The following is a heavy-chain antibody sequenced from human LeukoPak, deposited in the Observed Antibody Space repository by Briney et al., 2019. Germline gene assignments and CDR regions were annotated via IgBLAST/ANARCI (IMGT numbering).Heavy chain of an antibody. J-gene: IGHJ4*02. Sequence: PGGSLRLSCAASGFTFSSYSMNWVRQAPGKGLEWVSYISSSSTIYYADSVKGRFTISRDNAKNSLYLQMNSLRAEDTAVYYCARVSSELADYWGQGTLVTVSS. CDR2: ISSSSTI. V-gene: IGHV3-48*01. D-gene: IGHD1-26*01. CDR3: ARVSSELADY. CDR1: GFTFSSYS.